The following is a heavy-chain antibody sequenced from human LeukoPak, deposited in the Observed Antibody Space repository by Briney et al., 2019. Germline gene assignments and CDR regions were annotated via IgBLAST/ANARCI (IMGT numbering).Heavy chain of an antibody. J-gene: IGHJ4*02. CDR3: AKGVRLWFAFYFDY. CDR2: ISGNGYNT. D-gene: IGHD3-10*01. V-gene: IGHV3-23*01. CDR1: GFTLGSYA. Sequence: PGGSLRLSCAGSGFTLGSYAMSWVRQAPGKGLEWVSAISGNGYNTYYADSVKGRFTISSGSSGNTLYLQMHNLRAEDTAVYYCAKGVRLWFAFYFDYWGQGTLVTVSS.